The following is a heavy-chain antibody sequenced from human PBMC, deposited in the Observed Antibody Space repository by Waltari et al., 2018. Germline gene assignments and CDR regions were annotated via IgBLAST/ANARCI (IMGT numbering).Heavy chain of an antibody. CDR1: GGSFSGYY. V-gene: IGHV4-34*01. CDR2: INHSGST. D-gene: IGHD3-3*01. CDR3: ARVPGGYYDFWSGYDY. J-gene: IGHJ4*02. Sequence: QVQLQQWGAGLLKPSETLSLTCAAYGGSFSGYYWSWIRQPPGKGLEWIGEINHSGSTNYNPSLKSRVTISVDTSKNQFSLKLSSVTAADTAVYYCARVPGGYYDFWSGYDYWGQGTLVTVSS.